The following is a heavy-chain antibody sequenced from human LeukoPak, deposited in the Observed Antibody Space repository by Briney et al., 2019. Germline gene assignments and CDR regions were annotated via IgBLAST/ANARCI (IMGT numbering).Heavy chain of an antibody. CDR2: IRYDGSNK. CDR1: GFTFSSYG. CDR3: ANLIVVVDGFDY. D-gene: IGHD2-15*01. Sequence: GGSLRLSCAAPGFTFSSYGMHWVRQAPGKGLGWVAFIRYDGSNKYYADSVKGRFTISRDNSKNTLYPQINSLRAEDTAVYYCANLIVVVDGFDYWGQGTLVTVSS. J-gene: IGHJ4*02. V-gene: IGHV3-30*02.